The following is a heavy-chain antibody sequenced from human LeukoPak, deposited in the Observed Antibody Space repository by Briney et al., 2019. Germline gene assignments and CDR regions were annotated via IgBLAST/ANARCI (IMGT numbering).Heavy chain of an antibody. CDR1: GYSFTSYW. CDR3: ARSPYYYGSGSYYKGLDY. Sequence: GESLKISCKGSGYSFTSYWIGWVRQMPGKGLEWMGIIYPGDSDTRYSPSFQGQVTISADKPIGTAYLQWSSLKASDTAMYYCARSPYYYGSGSYYKGLDYWGQGTLVTVSS. CDR2: IYPGDSDT. V-gene: IGHV5-51*04. J-gene: IGHJ4*02. D-gene: IGHD3-10*01.